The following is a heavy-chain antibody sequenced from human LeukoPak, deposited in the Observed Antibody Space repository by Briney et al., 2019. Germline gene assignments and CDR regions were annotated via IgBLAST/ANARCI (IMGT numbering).Heavy chain of an antibody. D-gene: IGHD6-13*01. CDR1: GFTVSSNY. J-gene: IGHJ5*02. CDR3: ARVAGSSSWYVNNWFDP. CDR2: IYSGGST. V-gene: IGHV3-53*01. Sequence: GGSLRLSCAASGFTVSSNYMSWVRQAPGKGLEWVSVIYSGGSTYYADSVKGRFTISRDNSKNTLYLQMNSLRAEDTAVYYCARVAGSSSWYVNNWFDPWGQGTLVTVSS.